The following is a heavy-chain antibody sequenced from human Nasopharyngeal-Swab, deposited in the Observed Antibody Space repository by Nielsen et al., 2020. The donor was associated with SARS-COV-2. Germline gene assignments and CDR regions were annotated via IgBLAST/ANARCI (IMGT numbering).Heavy chain of an antibody. CDR1: GYTFTSYY. V-gene: IGHV1-46*01. J-gene: IGHJ6*03. D-gene: IGHD3-22*01. CDR3: ARDWSNKRLFSYYYYYMDV. Sequence: ASVKVSCKASGYTFTSYYMHWVRQAPGQGLEWMGIINPSGGSTSYAQKFQGRVTMTRDTSTSTVYMELSSLRSEDTAVYYCARDWSNKRLFSYYYYYMDVWGKGTTVTVSS. CDR2: INPSGGST.